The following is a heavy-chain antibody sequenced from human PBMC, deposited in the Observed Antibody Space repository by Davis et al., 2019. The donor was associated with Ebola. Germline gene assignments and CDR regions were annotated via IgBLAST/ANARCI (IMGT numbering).Heavy chain of an antibody. V-gene: IGHV3-74*01. CDR1: GFTFNIFD. D-gene: IGHD3-3*01. J-gene: IGHJ2*01. Sequence: GESLKISCAASGFTFNIFDMHWVRQAPGKGLVWVSRINSDGSSTSYADSVKGRFTISRDYSKNTLYLQVNSLSTEDTAVYYCARTPRYDSNWYFDLWGRGTLVTVSS. CDR3: ARTPRYDSNWYFDL. CDR2: INSDGSST.